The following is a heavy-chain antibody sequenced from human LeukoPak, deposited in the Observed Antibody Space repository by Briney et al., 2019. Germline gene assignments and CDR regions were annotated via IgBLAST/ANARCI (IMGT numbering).Heavy chain of an antibody. CDR3: ARSNVGAPPLDAFDI. V-gene: IGHV3-66*02. Sequence: GGSLRLSCAASGFTVSSNYMSWVRQAPGKGPEWLSIICSAGNTYCADSVKGRFTISRDNSKNTLFLQMNILTADDTAVYYCARSNVGAPPLDAFDIWGQGTMVTVS. CDR1: GFTVSSNY. D-gene: IGHD1-26*01. J-gene: IGHJ3*02. CDR2: ICSAGNT.